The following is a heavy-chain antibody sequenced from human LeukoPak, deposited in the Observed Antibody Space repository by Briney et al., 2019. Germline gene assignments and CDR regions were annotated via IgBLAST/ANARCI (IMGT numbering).Heavy chain of an antibody. D-gene: IGHD2-2*01. CDR1: GGSISSYY. J-gene: IGHJ4*02. CDR2: IYYSGST. Sequence: SETLSLTCTVSGGSISSYYWSWIRQPPGKGLEWIGYIYYSGSTNYNPSLKSRVTISVDTSKNQFSLKLSSVTAADTAMYYCARLVPRARYYFDYWGQGTLVTVSS. CDR3: ARLVPRARYYFDY. V-gene: IGHV4-59*01.